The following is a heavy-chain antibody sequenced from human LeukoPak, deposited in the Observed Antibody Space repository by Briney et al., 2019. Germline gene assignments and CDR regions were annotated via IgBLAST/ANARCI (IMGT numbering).Heavy chain of an antibody. CDR1: GYTFTGYY. Sequence: ASVKVSCKASGYTFTGYYMHWVRQAPGQGLEWMGWINPNSGGTNYAQKFQGRVTMTRDTSISTAYMELSRLRSDDTAVYYCARDYHTLGYCSSTSCSARHFDYWGQGTLVTVSS. J-gene: IGHJ4*02. V-gene: IGHV1-2*02. CDR2: INPNSGGT. D-gene: IGHD2-2*01. CDR3: ARDYHTLGYCSSTSCSARHFDY.